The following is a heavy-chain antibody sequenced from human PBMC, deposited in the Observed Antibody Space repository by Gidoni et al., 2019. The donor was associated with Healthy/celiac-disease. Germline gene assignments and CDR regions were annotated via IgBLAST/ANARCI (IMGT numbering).Heavy chain of an antibody. CDR3: ARRQFGDAFDI. Sequence: EVQLVESGGGLVQPGGSLRLSCAASGFTVSSYSMNWVRQAPGKGLEWVSYISSSSSTIYYADSVKGRFTISRDNAKNSLYLQMNSLRAEDTAVYYCARRQFGDAFDIWGQGTMVTVSS. CDR2: ISSSSSTI. CDR1: GFTVSSYS. D-gene: IGHD3-16*01. V-gene: IGHV3-48*01. J-gene: IGHJ3*02.